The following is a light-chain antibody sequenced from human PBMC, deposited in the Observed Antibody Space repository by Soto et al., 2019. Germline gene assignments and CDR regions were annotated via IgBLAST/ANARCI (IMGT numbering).Light chain of an antibody. Sequence: QSVLTQPPSASGTPGQRVTISCSGSSSNIGSHTVNWYQQLPGTAPRLLIYNTYYRPSGVPDRFSGSKSGTSASLAICGLQSEDEADYYCAAWDDSLNGVVFGGGTKVTVL. J-gene: IGLJ2*01. CDR2: NTY. V-gene: IGLV1-44*01. CDR3: AAWDDSLNGVV. CDR1: SSNIGSHT.